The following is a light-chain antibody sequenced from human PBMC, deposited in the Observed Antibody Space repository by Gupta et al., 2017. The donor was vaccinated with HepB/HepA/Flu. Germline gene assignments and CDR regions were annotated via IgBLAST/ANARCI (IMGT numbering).Light chain of an antibody. J-gene: IGKJ1*01. CDR3: QQSDDLPKT. V-gene: IGKV6D-21*02. Sequence: DIVLTQSPDFQSVSPKEKVTISCRASQSIGRSLNWFQQKPGQSPKLLIKYASDSSSGVPSRFSGSGSGTDFTLTINSLEADDAAVYYCQQSDDLPKTFGQGTKVEIK. CDR1: QSIGRS. CDR2: YAS.